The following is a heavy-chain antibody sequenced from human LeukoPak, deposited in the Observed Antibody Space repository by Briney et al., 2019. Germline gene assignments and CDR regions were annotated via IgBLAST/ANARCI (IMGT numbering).Heavy chain of an antibody. V-gene: IGHV4-39*07. Sequence: PSEPLSLTCTVSGGSISSSSYYWGWIRQPPGKGLEWLGSIYYSGSTYYNPSLKSRVTISVDTSKNQFSLKLSSVTAADTAVYYCARRGYSYRWFDPWGQGTLVTVSS. D-gene: IGHD5-18*01. CDR3: ARRGYSYRWFDP. J-gene: IGHJ5*02. CDR2: IYYSGST. CDR1: GGSISSSSYY.